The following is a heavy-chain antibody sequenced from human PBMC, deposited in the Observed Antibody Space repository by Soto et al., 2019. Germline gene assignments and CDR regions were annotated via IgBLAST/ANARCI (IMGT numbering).Heavy chain of an antibody. V-gene: IGHV3-30*03. CDR1: GFTFSSYG. J-gene: IGHJ4*02. CDR2: ISYDGGNK. Sequence: QVLLVESGGGVVQPGRSLRLSSGGSGFTFSSYGMHWVRQAPGKGLEWLAVISYDGGNKFYGDSVKGRFTISRDNSKNTLYLQMNSLRADDTAVYYCARDRYSSGMHFFDYWGQGTLVTVSS. D-gene: IGHD6-19*01. CDR3: ARDRYSSGMHFFDY.